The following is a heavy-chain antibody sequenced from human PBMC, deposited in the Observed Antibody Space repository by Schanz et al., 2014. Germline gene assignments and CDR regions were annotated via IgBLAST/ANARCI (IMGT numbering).Heavy chain of an antibody. Sequence: QLQLVQSGAEVKKPGSSVKVSCKLSGGTFSSFGINWVRQAPGQGLEWMGRIIPSLGLAKYEQKFRGRVTMTRNTSMSTAYIELHILTSEDTAVYYCARGRTFDYWGQGTLVTVSS. CDR2: IIPSLGLA. J-gene: IGHJ4*02. CDR1: GGTFSSFG. V-gene: IGHV1-69*04. CDR3: ARGRTFDY.